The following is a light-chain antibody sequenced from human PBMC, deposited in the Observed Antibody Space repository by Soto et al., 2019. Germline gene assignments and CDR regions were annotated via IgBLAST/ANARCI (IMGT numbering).Light chain of an antibody. J-gene: IGKJ4*01. V-gene: IGKV3-15*01. Sequence: EIVMTQSPSTLSVSPGERATLSCRASQSVSSNLAWYQQKPGQAPRLLIYGASTGATGLPARFTGSGSGTEFTLTISSLQSEDFAVYYCQKFNDWPLTFGGGTKVEIK. CDR1: QSVSSN. CDR2: GAS. CDR3: QKFNDWPLT.